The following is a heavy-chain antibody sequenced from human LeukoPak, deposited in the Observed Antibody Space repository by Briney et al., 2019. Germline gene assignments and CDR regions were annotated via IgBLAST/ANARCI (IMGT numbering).Heavy chain of an antibody. J-gene: IGHJ3*02. CDR3: TTVIGGYFDWLLFTRSVRYAFDI. CDR1: GFTFSNAW. D-gene: IGHD3-9*01. V-gene: IGHV3-15*01. CDR2: IKSKTDGGTT. Sequence: GGSLRLSCAASGFTFSNAWMSWVRQAPGKGLEWVGRIKSKTDGGTTDYAAPVKGRFTISRDDSKNTLYLQMNSLKTEDTAVYYCTTVIGGYFDWLLFTRSVRYAFDIWGQGTMVTVSS.